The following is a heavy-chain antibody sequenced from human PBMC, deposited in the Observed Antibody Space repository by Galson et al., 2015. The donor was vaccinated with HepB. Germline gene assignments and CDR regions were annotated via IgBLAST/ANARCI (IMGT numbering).Heavy chain of an antibody. CDR1: GFTFSKYA. CDR2: ISYDGGYK. CDR3: ARDPGMSGTNYFYFDY. J-gene: IGHJ4*02. D-gene: IGHD1-26*01. Sequence: SLRLSCAASGFTFSKYAIHWVRQTPGKGLEWVAVISYDGGYKYSADSVKGRFTISRDNSKNRLYLQMNSLRDEDTAVYYCARDPGMSGTNYFYFDYWGQGTLVIVSS. V-gene: IGHV3-30-3*01.